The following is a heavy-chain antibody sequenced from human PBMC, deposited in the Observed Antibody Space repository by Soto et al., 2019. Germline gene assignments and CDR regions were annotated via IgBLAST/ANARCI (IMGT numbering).Heavy chain of an antibody. CDR3: AKDRGCSSTSCPLYDILTGPPYFDY. CDR2: ISGSGGST. V-gene: IGHV3-23*01. CDR1: GFTFSSYA. D-gene: IGHD2-2*01. J-gene: IGHJ4*02. Sequence: GGSLRLSCAASGFTFSSYAMSWVRQAPGKGLEWVSAISGSGGSTYYADSVKGRFTISRDNSKNTLYLQMNSLRAEDTAVYYCAKDRGCSSTSCPLYDILTGPPYFDYWGQGTLVTVSS.